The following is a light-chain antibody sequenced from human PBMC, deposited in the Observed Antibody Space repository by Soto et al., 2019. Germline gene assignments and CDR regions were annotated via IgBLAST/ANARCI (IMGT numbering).Light chain of an antibody. J-gene: IGKJ1*01. V-gene: IGKV3-20*01. CDR2: GAS. CDR1: QSVSSTY. Sequence: EIVLTQSPGTLSLSPGERATLSCRASQSVSSTYLAWYQQKPGQAPRLLIYGASYRATGIPDRFTGSGSGTDFALTISRLEPEDFAVYYCQQYGGSPQTFGQGTKVDIK. CDR3: QQYGGSPQT.